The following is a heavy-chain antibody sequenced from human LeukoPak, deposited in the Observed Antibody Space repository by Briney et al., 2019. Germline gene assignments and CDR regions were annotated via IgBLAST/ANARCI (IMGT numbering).Heavy chain of an antibody. V-gene: IGHV3-23*01. D-gene: IGHD3-16*01. Sequence: GGSLRLSCVASGFTFTNYNLNWVRQAPGKGLEWVSAISGGGDSTYYADSVKGRFTISRDNSKNTLYLQMNSLRAEDTAVYYCAKDRARGGATDFGYWGQGTLVTVSS. CDR1: GFTFTNYN. CDR3: AKDRARGGATDFGY. CDR2: ISGGGDST. J-gene: IGHJ4*02.